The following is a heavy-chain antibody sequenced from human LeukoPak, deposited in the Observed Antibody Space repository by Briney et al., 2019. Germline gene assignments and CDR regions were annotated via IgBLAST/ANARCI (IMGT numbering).Heavy chain of an antibody. D-gene: IGHD6-19*01. CDR3: AEGGSGWYRPFDY. CDR2: IYHSGST. J-gene: IGHJ4*02. V-gene: IGHV4-4*02. Sequence: SETLSLTCAVSGGSISSSNWWSWVRQPPGKGLEWIGEIYHSGSTNYNPSLKSRVTISVDKSKNQFSLKLSSVTAADTAVYYCAEGGSGWYRPFDYWGQGTLVTVSS. CDR1: GGSISSSNW.